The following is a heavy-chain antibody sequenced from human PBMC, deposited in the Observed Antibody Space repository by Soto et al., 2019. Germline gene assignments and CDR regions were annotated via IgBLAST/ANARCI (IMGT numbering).Heavy chain of an antibody. V-gene: IGHV6-1*01. CDR2: TYYRSKWYN. Sequence: SQTLSLTCAISGDSVSSNSAAWNWIRQSPSRGLEWLGRTYYRSKWYNDYEVSVKSRITINPDTSKKQLSLQLNTVTPEDTAVYYCARERDLWFGECYFDYWGQGTLVTVSS. D-gene: IGHD3-10*01. J-gene: IGHJ4*02. CDR3: ARERDLWFGECYFDY. CDR1: GDSVSSNSAA.